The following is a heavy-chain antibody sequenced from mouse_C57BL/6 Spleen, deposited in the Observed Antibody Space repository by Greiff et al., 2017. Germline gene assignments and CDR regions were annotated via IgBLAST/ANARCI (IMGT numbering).Heavy chain of an antibody. CDR3: ARFNYYEDY. D-gene: IGHD1-1*01. Sequence: VQLQQSGPELVKPGASVKMSCKASGYTFTDYNMHWVKQSHGKSLEWIGYINPTNGGTSYNQKFKGKATLTVNKSSSTAYMELSSLTSECSAVXYYARFNYYEDYWGQGTLVTVSA. J-gene: IGHJ3*01. CDR1: GYTFTDYN. CDR2: INPTNGGT. V-gene: IGHV1-22*01.